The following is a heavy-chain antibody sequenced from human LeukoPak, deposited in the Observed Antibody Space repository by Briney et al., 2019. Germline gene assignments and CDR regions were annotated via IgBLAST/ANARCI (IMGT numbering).Heavy chain of an antibody. J-gene: IGHJ4*02. V-gene: IGHV3-21*01. CDR1: GFTFSSYS. CDR3: ARGDYTYYDFWSGYYYLLDY. D-gene: IGHD3-3*01. CDR2: ISSSSSYI. Sequence: PGGSLRLSCAASGFTFSSYSRNWVRQAPGKGLEWVSSISSSSSYIYYADSVKGRFTISRDNAKNSLYLQMNSLRAEDTAVYYCARGDYTYYDFWSGYYYLLDYWGQGTLVTVSS.